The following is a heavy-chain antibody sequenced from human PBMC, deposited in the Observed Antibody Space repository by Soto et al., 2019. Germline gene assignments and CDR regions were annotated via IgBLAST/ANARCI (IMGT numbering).Heavy chain of an antibody. CDR1: GGTFSIYS. V-gene: IGHV1-69*13. CDR2: IIPIFGTA. CDR3: ARDRYPVLLWFGDNLWFDL. J-gene: IGHJ5*02. Sequence: SVKVSCKASGGTFSIYSISWVRQAPGQGLEWMGGIIPIFGTANYAQKFQGRVTITADESTSTAYMELSSLRSEDTAVYYCARDRYPVLLWFGDNLWFDLWGQGTLVTV. D-gene: IGHD3-10*01.